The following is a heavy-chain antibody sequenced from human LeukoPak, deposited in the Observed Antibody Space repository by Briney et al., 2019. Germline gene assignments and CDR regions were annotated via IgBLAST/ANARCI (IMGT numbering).Heavy chain of an antibody. CDR3: ASSRPTYYYDSSGYYYPGEYFQH. V-gene: IGHV4-4*07. CDR2: IYTSGST. CDR1: GGSISTYY. Sequence: SETLSLTCTVSGGSISTYYWSWIRQPAGKGLEWIGRIYTSGSTNYNPSLKSRVTMSVDTSKNQFSLKLSSVTAADTAVYYCASSRPTYYYDSSGYYYPGEYFQHWGRGTLVTVSS. D-gene: IGHD3-22*01. J-gene: IGHJ1*01.